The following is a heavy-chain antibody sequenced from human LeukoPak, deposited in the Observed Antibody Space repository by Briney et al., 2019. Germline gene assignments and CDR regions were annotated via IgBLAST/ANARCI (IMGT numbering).Heavy chain of an antibody. D-gene: IGHD4-17*01. CDR1: GFTFSSYW. Sequence: GGSLRPSCAASGFTFSSYWMHWVRQAPGKGLVWVSRINSDGSSTSYADSVKGRFTISRDNAKNTLYLQMSSLRAEDTAVYYCARVAETIYYGDYGDYWGQGTLVTVSS. CDR2: INSDGSST. CDR3: ARVAETIYYGDYGDY. J-gene: IGHJ4*02. V-gene: IGHV3-74*01.